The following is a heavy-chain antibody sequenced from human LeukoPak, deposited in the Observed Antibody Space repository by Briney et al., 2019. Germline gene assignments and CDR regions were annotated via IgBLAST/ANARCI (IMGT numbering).Heavy chain of an antibody. CDR1: GGSVSSGSYY. D-gene: IGHD3-3*01. CDR2: IYYSGST. V-gene: IGHV4-61*01. Sequence: SETLSLTCTVSGGSVSSGSYYWSWIRQPPGKGLEWIGYIYYSGSTNYNPSLKSRVTISVDTSKNQFSLKLSSVTAADTAVYYCAGGHYDFWSGEFNYYGMDVWGQGTTVTVSS. J-gene: IGHJ6*02. CDR3: AGGHYDFWSGEFNYYGMDV.